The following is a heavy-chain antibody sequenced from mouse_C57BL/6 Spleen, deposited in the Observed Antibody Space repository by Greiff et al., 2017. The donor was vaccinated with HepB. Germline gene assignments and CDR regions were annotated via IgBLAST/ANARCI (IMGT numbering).Heavy chain of an antibody. CDR1: GYTFTSYW. Sequence: QVQLQQPGAELVMPGASVKLSCKASGYTFTSYWMHWVKQRPGQGLEWIGEIDPSDSYTNYNQKFKGKSTLTVDKSSSTAYMQLSSLTSEDSAGYYCARQGDGYYDYWGQGTTLTVSS. D-gene: IGHD2-3*01. CDR2: IDPSDSYT. CDR3: ARQGDGYYDY. V-gene: IGHV1-69*01. J-gene: IGHJ2*01.